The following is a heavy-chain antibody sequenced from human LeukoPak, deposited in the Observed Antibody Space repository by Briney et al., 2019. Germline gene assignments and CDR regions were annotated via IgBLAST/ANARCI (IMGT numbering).Heavy chain of an antibody. CDR2: VSSSRSSI. CDR3: ARGEMSAMLDY. D-gene: IGHD2-2*01. CDR1: GFTFSSYS. Sequence: GGSLRLSCAASGFTFSSYSMNWVRQAPGKGLEWVSLVSSSRSSIYYADSVKGRFTISRDNAKKSLYLQMSSLRAEDTAVYYRARGEMSAMLDYWGQGTLVTVSS. V-gene: IGHV3-21*01. J-gene: IGHJ4*02.